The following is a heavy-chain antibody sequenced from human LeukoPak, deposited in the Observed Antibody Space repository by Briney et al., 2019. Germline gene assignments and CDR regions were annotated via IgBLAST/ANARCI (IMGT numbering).Heavy chain of an antibody. J-gene: IGHJ4*02. D-gene: IGHD1-26*01. CDR1: GFTFSIFW. Sequence: PGGSLRLSCAASGFTFSIFWMHWVRQAPGKGLVGVSRISTDGSSTSYADSVKGRFTISRDNAKNTLYLQMNSLRAEDTAVYYCARDQPRIVGATNFDYWGQATLVTVSS. CDR2: ISTDGSST. V-gene: IGHV3-74*01. CDR3: ARDQPRIVGATNFDY.